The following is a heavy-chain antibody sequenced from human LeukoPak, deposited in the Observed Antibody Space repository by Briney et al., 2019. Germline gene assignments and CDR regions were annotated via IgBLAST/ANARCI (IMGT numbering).Heavy chain of an antibody. V-gene: IGHV1-18*01. Sequence: ASVKVSCKASGYTFISYGISWVRQAPGQGLEWMGWINTYNGNTKYARKFQGRVTMTRDTSLSTAYMELSRLRSDDTAVYYCARDIRYYYDSNGYDAFDIWGQGTMVTVSS. CDR2: INTYNGNT. D-gene: IGHD3-22*01. CDR3: ARDIRYYYDSNGYDAFDI. J-gene: IGHJ3*02. CDR1: GYTFISYG.